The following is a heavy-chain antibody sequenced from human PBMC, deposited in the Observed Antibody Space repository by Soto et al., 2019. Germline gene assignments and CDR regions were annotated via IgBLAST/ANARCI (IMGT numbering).Heavy chain of an antibody. V-gene: IGHV3-23*01. CDR3: AKYCSSRSCLYPYYYGMDV. CDR2: TSNSGGNR. J-gene: IGHJ6*02. CDR1: GFTFSSYA. Sequence: HPGGSLRLSCAASGFTFSSYAMNWVRQAPGKGLEWVSGTSNSGGNRNYADSVKGRFTISRDNSKNTLYLQMNNLRAEDTAVYYCAKYCSSRSCLYPYYYGMDVWGQGTTVTVSS. D-gene: IGHD2-2*01.